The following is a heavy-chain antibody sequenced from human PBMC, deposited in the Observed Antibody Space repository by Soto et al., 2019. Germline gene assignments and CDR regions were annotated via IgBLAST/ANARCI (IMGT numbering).Heavy chain of an antibody. CDR2: INWNGGST. CDR3: ARDTKWLRVDDAFDI. D-gene: IGHD5-12*01. CDR1: GFTFDDYG. V-gene: IGHV3-20*01. J-gene: IGHJ3*02. Sequence: GGSLRLSCAASGFTFDDYGMSWVRQAPGKGLEWVSGINWNGGSTGYADSVKGRFTISRDNAKNSLYLQMNSLRAEDTALYHCARDTKWLRVDDAFDIWGQGTMVTVSS.